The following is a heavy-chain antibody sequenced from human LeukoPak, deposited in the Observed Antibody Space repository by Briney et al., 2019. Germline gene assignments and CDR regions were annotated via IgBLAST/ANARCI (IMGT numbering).Heavy chain of an antibody. J-gene: IGHJ5*02. Sequence: SETLSLTCTVSGGSICSSSYYWGWIRQPPGKGLEWIGSIYYSGSTYYNPSLKSRVTISVDTSKNQLSLKLSSVTAADTAVYYCARQSRVPAAILLWFDPWGQGTLVTVSS. D-gene: IGHD2-2*01. CDR1: GGSICSSSYY. CDR2: IYYSGST. V-gene: IGHV4-39*01. CDR3: ARQSRVPAAILLWFDP.